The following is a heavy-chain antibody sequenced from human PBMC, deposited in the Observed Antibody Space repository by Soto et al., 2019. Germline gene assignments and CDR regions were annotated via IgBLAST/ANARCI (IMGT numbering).Heavy chain of an antibody. J-gene: IGHJ6*02. CDR3: AIQGCSGGSCFPPYYSYGMDV. Sequence: QVQLVQSGAEVKKPGSSVKVSCKASGGTFSSYAISWVRQAPGQGLEWMGGIIPIFGTANHAQKFQGRVTVPAEESTNTAHMELSSLRPEDTAVYYCAIQGCSGGSCFPPYYSYGMDVWGQGTTVIVSS. V-gene: IGHV1-69*12. CDR2: IIPIFGTA. D-gene: IGHD2-15*01. CDR1: GGTFSSYA.